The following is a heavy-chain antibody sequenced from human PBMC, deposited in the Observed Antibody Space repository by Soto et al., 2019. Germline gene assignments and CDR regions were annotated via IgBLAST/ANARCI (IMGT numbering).Heavy chain of an antibody. D-gene: IGHD3-10*01. J-gene: IGHJ4*02. CDR1: GFTFSSYA. V-gene: IGHV3-23*01. CDR3: AKDGLGSGELPYSDY. CDR2: ISGSGGST. Sequence: EVQLLESGGGLGQPGGSLRLSCAASGFTFSSYAMSWVRKAPGKGLEWVSAISGSGGSTYYADSVKGRFTISRDNSKNTLYLQMTSLRAEDTAVYYCAKDGLGSGELPYSDYWGQGTLVTVSS.